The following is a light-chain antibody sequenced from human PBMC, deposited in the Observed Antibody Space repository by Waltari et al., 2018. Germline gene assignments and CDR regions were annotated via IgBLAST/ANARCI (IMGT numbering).Light chain of an antibody. CDR1: SSDVGSYNL. CDR3: CSYAGSSTYV. Sequence: QSALTQPASVSGSPGQSITISCTGTSSDVGSYNLVSCYQQHPGKAPKLLSYGGSKRPSGLSNRFPGSKSGNTASLTISGLQAEDEADYYCCSYAGSSTYVFGTGTKVTVL. CDR2: GGS. V-gene: IGLV2-23*01. J-gene: IGLJ1*01.